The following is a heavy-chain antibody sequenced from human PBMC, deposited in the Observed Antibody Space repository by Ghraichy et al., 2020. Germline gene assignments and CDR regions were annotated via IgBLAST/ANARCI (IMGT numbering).Heavy chain of an antibody. D-gene: IGHD3-10*01. V-gene: IGHV4-59*01. CDR2: IYYSGST. Sequence: ETLSLTCTVSGGSISSYYWSWIRQPPGKGLEWIGYIYYSGSTNYNPSLKSRVTISVDTSKNQFSLKLSSVTAADTAVYYCARSYYGSGSYLYYYYYYMDVWGKGTTVTVSS. J-gene: IGHJ6*03. CDR1: GGSISSYY. CDR3: ARSYYGSGSYLYYYYYYMDV.